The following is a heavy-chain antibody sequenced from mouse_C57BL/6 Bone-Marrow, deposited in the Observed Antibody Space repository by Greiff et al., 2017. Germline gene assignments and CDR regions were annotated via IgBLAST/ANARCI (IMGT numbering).Heavy chain of an antibody. CDR3: ARNYGSSHWYFDV. CDR2: IYPRSGNT. Sequence: VKLVESGAELARPGASVKLSCKASGYTFTSYGISWVKQRTGQGLEWIGEIYPRSGNTYYNEKFKGKATLTADKSSSTAYMERRSLTSEDSAVYFCARNYGSSHWYFDVWGTGTTVTVSS. D-gene: IGHD1-1*01. V-gene: IGHV1-81*01. J-gene: IGHJ1*03. CDR1: GYTFTSYG.